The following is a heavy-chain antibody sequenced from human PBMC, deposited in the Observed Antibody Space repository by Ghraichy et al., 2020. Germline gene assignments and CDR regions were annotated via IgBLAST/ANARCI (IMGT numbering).Heavy chain of an antibody. D-gene: IGHD1-26*01. Sequence: SVKVSCKASGGTFSSYAISWVRQAPGQGLEWMGGIIPLFGTANYAQKFQGRVSITADKSTSTAYMELSSLRSEDTAVYYCASSLGGPYYYYGMDVWGQGTTVTVSS. CDR2: IIPLFGTA. J-gene: IGHJ6*02. V-gene: IGHV1-69*06. CDR1: GGTFSSYA. CDR3: ASSLGGPYYYYGMDV.